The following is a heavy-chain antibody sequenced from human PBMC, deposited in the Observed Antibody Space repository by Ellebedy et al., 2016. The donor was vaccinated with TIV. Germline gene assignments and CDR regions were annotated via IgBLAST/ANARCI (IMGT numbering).Heavy chain of an antibody. CDR3: ARDGWAATTDY. CDR2: IKQGGSEK. Sequence: GESLKISCAASGFAFSTYWMSLVRQTPRKGLEWVANIKQGGSEKYYVDAVKGRFTSSRDDARNSLYLQMNNLRADDTAVYYCARDGWAATTDYWGQGTLVTVSS. CDR1: GFAFSTYW. V-gene: IGHV3-7*01. J-gene: IGHJ4*02. D-gene: IGHD1/OR15-1a*01.